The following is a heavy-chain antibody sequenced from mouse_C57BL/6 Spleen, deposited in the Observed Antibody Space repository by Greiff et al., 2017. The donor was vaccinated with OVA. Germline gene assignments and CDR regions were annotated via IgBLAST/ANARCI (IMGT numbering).Heavy chain of an antibody. CDR2: ISDGGSYT. Sequence: EVQLQESGGGLVKPGGSLKLSCAASGFTFSSYAMSWVRQTPEKRLEWVATISDGGSYTYYPDNVKGRFTISRDNAKNNLYLQMSHLKSEDTAMYYCARDLGSSYYFDYWGQGTTLTVSS. V-gene: IGHV5-4*01. CDR1: GFTFSSYA. CDR3: ARDLGSSYYFDY. D-gene: IGHD4-1*01. J-gene: IGHJ2*01.